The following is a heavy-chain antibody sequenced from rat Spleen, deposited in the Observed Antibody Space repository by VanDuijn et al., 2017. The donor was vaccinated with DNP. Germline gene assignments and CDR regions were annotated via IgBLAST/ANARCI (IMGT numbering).Heavy chain of an antibody. Sequence: EVQLVASGGDLVQPGRSLKLSCVASGFTIKTYWMTWIRQVPGKGLEWVASITSSGDNTYYPDSVKGRFTISRDNAKSTLYLQMDSLRSEETATYYCASLLLPNWFTYWGQGTLVTVSS. J-gene: IGHJ3*01. CDR1: GFTIKTYW. V-gene: IGHV5-31*01. CDR2: ITSSGDNT. CDR3: ASLLLPNWFTY. D-gene: IGHD1-1*01.